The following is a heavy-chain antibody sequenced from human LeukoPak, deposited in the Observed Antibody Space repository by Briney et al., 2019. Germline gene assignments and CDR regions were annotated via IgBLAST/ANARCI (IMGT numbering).Heavy chain of an antibody. V-gene: IGHV3-23*01. CDR2: ISGSGGST. CDR1: GFTFSSYA. CDR3: AKCSSGWYLRWYFDL. Sequence: GGSLRLSCAASGFTFSSYAMSWVRQAPGKGLEWVSAISGSGGSTYYADSVKGRFTISRDNSKNTLYLQMNSLRAEDAAVYYCAKCSSGWYLRWYFDLWGRGTLVTVSS. J-gene: IGHJ2*01. D-gene: IGHD6-19*01.